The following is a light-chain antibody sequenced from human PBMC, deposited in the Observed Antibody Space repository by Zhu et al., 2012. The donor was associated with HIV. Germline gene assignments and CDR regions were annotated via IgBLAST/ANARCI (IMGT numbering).Light chain of an antibody. Sequence: EIVLTQSPATLSLSPGERATLSCRASQSIGSYLAWYQQKPGQAPRLLMYDASNRATGISARFSGSGSGTDFTLTISSLEPEDFAVYYCQQRNSNWFTFGGGTKVEI. CDR2: DAS. CDR1: QSIGSY. CDR3: QQRNSNWFT. J-gene: IGKJ4*01. V-gene: IGKV3-11*01.